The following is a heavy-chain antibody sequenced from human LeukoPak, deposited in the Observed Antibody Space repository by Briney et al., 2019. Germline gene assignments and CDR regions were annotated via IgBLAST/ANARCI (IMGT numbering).Heavy chain of an antibody. V-gene: IGHV4-39*07. J-gene: IGHJ4*02. CDR3: ARGGYSYGTGNYFDY. CDR2: IYYSGST. D-gene: IGHD5-18*01. CDR1: GGSISSSSYY. Sequence: SETLSLTCTVSGGSISSSSYYWGWIRQPPGKGLEWIGSIYYSGSTYYNPSLKSRVTISVDTSKNQFSLKLSSVTAADTAVYYCARGGYSYGTGNYFDYWGQGTLVTVSS.